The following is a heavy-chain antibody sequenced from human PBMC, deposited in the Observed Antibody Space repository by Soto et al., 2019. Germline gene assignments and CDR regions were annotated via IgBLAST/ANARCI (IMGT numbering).Heavy chain of an antibody. CDR2: IYYSGST. Sequence: SETLSLTCTVSGGSVSSGSYYWSWIRQPPGKGLEWIGYIYYSGSTNYNPSLKSRVTISVDTSKNQFSLKLSSVTAADTAVYYCASQRITIFGVVTSFDYWGQGTLVTVSS. CDR1: GGSVSSGSYY. J-gene: IGHJ4*02. V-gene: IGHV4-61*01. D-gene: IGHD3-3*01. CDR3: ASQRITIFGVVTSFDY.